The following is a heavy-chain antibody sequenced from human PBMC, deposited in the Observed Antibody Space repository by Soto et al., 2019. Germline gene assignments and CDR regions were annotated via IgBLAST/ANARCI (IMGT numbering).Heavy chain of an antibody. CDR1: GGTFSRYA. V-gene: IGHV1-69*13. Sequence: SVKVSCKASGGTFSRYAISWVRQAPGQGLEWMGGIIPVFGKANYAEKFQGRVTITADESTSTGYMELRSLTAEDTAVYYCARDGTLYDSSAYYYVYWGQGTLVTVSS. J-gene: IGHJ4*02. CDR2: IIPVFGKA. CDR3: ARDGTLYDSSAYYYVY. D-gene: IGHD3-22*01.